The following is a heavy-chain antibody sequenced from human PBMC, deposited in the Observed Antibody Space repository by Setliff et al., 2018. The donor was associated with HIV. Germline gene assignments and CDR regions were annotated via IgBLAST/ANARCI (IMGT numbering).Heavy chain of an antibody. D-gene: IGHD3-22*01. CDR3: ARGYCDTSGCLRGGDVS. J-gene: IGHJ5*02. V-gene: IGHV3-30*04. CDR2: ISYDGSDK. Sequence: RRGSLRLSCAASGFTFSIYAIHWVRQAPGKGLEWVAVISYDGSDKYYADSVKGRFTISRDNSKNTLYLQMNSLRTEDTAVYYCARGYCDTSGCLRGGDVSWGQGTLVTVSS. CDR1: GFTFSIYA.